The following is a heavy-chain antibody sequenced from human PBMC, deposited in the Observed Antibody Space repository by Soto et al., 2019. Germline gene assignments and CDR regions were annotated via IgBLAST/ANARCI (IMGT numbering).Heavy chain of an antibody. V-gene: IGHV4-30-4*01. D-gene: IGHD7-27*01. CDR1: GGSISSGDYY. CDR2: IYYSGST. J-gene: IGHJ4*02. Sequence: SETLSLTCTVSGGSISSGDYYWSWIRQPPGKGLEWIGYIYYSGSTYYNPSLKSRVTISVDTSKNQFSLKLSSVTAADTAVYYCARTALDITGDPENGKTFDYWGQGTLVTVSS. CDR3: ARTALDITGDPENGKTFDY.